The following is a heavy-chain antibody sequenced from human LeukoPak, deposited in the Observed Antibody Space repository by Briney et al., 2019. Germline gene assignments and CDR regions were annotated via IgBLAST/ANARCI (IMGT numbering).Heavy chain of an antibody. CDR2: IYYSGNT. CDR3: ARDRGFRSWFDP. J-gene: IGHJ5*02. D-gene: IGHD3-10*01. CDR1: GYSISSGYY. V-gene: IGHV4-38-2*02. Sequence: SETLSLTCTVSGYSISSGYYWGWIRQPPGKGLEWIGGIYYSGNTYYNPSLKSRVTISVDASKNQFSLKLTSVTAADTAVYYCARDRGFRSWFDPWGQGTLVTVSS.